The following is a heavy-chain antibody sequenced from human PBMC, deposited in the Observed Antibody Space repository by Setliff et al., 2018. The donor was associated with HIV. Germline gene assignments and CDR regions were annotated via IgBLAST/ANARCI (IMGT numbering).Heavy chain of an antibody. J-gene: IGHJ6*03. CDR3: ARRSPGGGYYMDV. CDR2: IYTSGST. V-gene: IGHV4-61*02. D-gene: IGHD3-16*01. Sequence: NPSETLSLTCTVSGGSISSGNYYWSWIRQPAGKGLEWIGRIYTSGSTNYNPSLKSRVTISLDTSKNQFSLNLSSVTAADTAVYYCARRSPGGGYYMDVWGKGTTVTVS. CDR1: GGSISSGNYY.